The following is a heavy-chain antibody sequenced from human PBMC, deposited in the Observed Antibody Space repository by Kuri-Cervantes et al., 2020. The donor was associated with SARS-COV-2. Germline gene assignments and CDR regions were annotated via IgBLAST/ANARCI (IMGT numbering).Heavy chain of an antibody. Sequence: GGLLRLTCAASGFTFSSYGMHWVRQAPGKGLEWVSSISPSANRINYTDSVKGRFTISRDNAKNSLFLQMNSLRAEDTAVYYCARDLRLGESLDYWGQGTLVTVSS. J-gene: IGHJ4*02. V-gene: IGHV3-21*01. CDR2: ISPSANRI. CDR3: ARDLRLGESLDY. D-gene: IGHD1-26*01. CDR1: GFTFSSYG.